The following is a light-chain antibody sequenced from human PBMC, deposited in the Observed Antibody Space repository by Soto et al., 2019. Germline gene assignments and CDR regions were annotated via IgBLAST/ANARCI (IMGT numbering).Light chain of an antibody. Sequence: EIVMSQSPATLSVSPGERATLSCRASQRVSNNFAWYQQKPGQAPRLLIYGASSRATGIPDRFSGSGSGTDFTLTISRLEPADFAVYYCQQYGSSPLTFGGGTKVDI. CDR3: QQYGSSPLT. CDR1: QRVSNN. V-gene: IGKV3-20*01. CDR2: GAS. J-gene: IGKJ4*01.